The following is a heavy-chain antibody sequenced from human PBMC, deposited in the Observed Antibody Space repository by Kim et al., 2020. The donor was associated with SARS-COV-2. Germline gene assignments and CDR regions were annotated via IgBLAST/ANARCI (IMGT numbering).Heavy chain of an antibody. J-gene: IGHJ4*02. CDR2: IIPIFGTA. CDR3: ARGPGCSGGSCQTNHFDY. CDR1: GGTFSSYA. Sequence: SVKVSCKASGGTFSSYAISWVRQAPGQGLEWMGGIIPIFGTANYAQKFQGRVTITADESTSTAYMELSSLRSEDTAVYYCARGPGCSGGSCQTNHFDYWGQGTLVTVSS. D-gene: IGHD2-15*01. V-gene: IGHV1-69*13.